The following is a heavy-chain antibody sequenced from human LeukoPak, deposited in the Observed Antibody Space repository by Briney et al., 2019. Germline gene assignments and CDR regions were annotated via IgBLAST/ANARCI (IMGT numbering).Heavy chain of an antibody. CDR1: GGSFSGYY. CDR3: ARLDEGGKRDYQYHFDY. J-gene: IGHJ4*02. CDR2: IYYSGRT. D-gene: IGHD4-17*01. V-gene: IGHV4-34*01. Sequence: SETLSLTCAVYGGSFSGYYWSWSRQPPGKGLDWIGSIYYSGRTYYNPSLRSRGTISVDTSKNQSSLKLSSVTDADTAVYYCARLDEGGKRDYQYHFDYWGQGTLVTVSS.